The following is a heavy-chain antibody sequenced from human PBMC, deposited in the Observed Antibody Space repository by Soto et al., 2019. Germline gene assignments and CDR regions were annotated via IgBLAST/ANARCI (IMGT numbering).Heavy chain of an antibody. Sequence: ASVKVSCKASGYTFTSYAMHWVRQAPGQRLEWMGWINAGNGNTKYSQKFQGRVTITRDTSASTAYMELSSLRSEDTAVYYCARGHYDFWSPNWFDPWGQGTLVTVS. D-gene: IGHD3-3*01. CDR1: GYTFTSYA. V-gene: IGHV1-3*01. CDR2: INAGNGNT. CDR3: ARGHYDFWSPNWFDP. J-gene: IGHJ5*02.